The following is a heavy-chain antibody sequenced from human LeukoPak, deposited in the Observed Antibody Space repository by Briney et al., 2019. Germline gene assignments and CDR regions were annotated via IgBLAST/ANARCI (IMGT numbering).Heavy chain of an antibody. CDR2: ISYDGRNK. J-gene: IGHJ4*02. V-gene: IGHV3-30*03. CDR1: GFTFSSYG. D-gene: IGHD2-15*01. Sequence: GGSLRLSCAASGFTFSSYGMHWVRQAPGKGLEWVAIISYDGRNKYYADSVKGRFTISRDNAKYSLYLQMNSLRAEDTAVYYCATGRDCSGGSCYSVYWGQGTLVTVSS. CDR3: ATGRDCSGGSCYSVY.